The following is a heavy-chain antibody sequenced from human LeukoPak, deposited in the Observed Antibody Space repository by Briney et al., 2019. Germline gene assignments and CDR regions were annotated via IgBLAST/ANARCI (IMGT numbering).Heavy chain of an antibody. Sequence: GGSLRLSCAASGFTFSTYAMHWVRQPPGKGLEWVSAISGSGGATYHADADSVKGRFIISRDNSKNTLYLQINSLRVEDTAVYYCAKDGYTYVSSGHFDYWGQGTLVTVSS. CDR3: AKDGYTYVSSGHFDY. J-gene: IGHJ4*02. CDR2: ISGSGGAT. V-gene: IGHV3-23*01. CDR1: GFTFSTYA. D-gene: IGHD3-22*01.